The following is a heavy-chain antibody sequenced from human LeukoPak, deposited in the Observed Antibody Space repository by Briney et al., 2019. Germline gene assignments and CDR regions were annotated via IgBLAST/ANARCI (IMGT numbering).Heavy chain of an antibody. CDR1: GFTFSSYG. V-gene: IGHV3-48*04. D-gene: IGHD1-14*01. J-gene: IGHJ6*02. CDR2: ISSTASTI. CDR3: ARDHPNPYYYYGMDV. Sequence: PGGSLRLSCAASGFTFSSYGMNWVRQAPGKGLEWVSYISSTASTIYYADSVKGRFTISRDNAKNSLYLQMNSLRAEDTAVYYCARDHPNPYYYYGMDVWGQGTTVTVSS.